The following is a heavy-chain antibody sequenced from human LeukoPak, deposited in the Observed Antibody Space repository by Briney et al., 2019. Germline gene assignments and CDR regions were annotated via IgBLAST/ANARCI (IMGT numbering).Heavy chain of an antibody. V-gene: IGHV3-7*03. CDR1: GFDCSRYW. D-gene: IGHD3-9*01. Sequence: PGGSLRLSCAASGFDCSRYWMTWVRQAPGKGLEWVANIEQDGGEEYYVDSVKGRLTISRDNAKNSLYLQMNSLRVEDTAVNYCARGRYVDWLFDYWGQGTLVTVSS. CDR3: ARGRYVDWLFDY. J-gene: IGHJ4*02. CDR2: IEQDGGEE.